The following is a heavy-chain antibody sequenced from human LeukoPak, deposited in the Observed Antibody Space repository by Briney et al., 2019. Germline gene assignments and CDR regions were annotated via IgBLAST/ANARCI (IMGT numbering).Heavy chain of an antibody. D-gene: IGHD6-13*01. Sequence: SETLFLTCDVYGGSFSGFYWNWIRQPPGKGLEWIGEIDHSGSTNYNPSLKSRVTISVDTSKNQFSLKLSSVTAADTAVYYCARHPRRLGYCSSWYYGFDPWGQGTLVTVSS. CDR1: GGSFSGFY. CDR2: IDHSGST. J-gene: IGHJ5*02. V-gene: IGHV4-34*01. CDR3: ARHPRRLGYCSSWYYGFDP.